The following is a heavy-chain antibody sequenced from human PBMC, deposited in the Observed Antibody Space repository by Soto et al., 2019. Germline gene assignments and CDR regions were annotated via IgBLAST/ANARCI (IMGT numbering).Heavy chain of an antibody. CDR1: CGSFIGYY. CDR3: ARVDRYCGGDCYSYYYYGMDV. J-gene: IGHJ6*02. CDR2: INHSGST. Sequence: SETLSLTCAFYCGSFIGYYWSWIRQPPGKGLEWIGEINHSGSTNYNPSLKSRVTISVDTSKNQFSLKLSSVTAADTAVYYCARVDRYCGGDCYSYYYYGMDVWGQGTTVTVSS. V-gene: IGHV4-34*01. D-gene: IGHD2-21*02.